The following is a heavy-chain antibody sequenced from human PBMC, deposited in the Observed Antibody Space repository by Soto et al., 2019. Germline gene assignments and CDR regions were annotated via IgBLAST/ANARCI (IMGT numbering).Heavy chain of an antibody. D-gene: IGHD1-26*01. V-gene: IGHV1-69*13. CDR2: IIPIFGTA. Sequence: GASVKVSCKASGGTFSSYAISWVRQAPGQGLEWMGGIIPIFGTANYAQKFQGRVTITADESTSTAYMELSSLRSEDTAVYYCARGDALVGATADYYYYGMDVWGQGTTVTVSS. CDR3: ARGDALVGATADYYYYGMDV. J-gene: IGHJ6*02. CDR1: GGTFSSYA.